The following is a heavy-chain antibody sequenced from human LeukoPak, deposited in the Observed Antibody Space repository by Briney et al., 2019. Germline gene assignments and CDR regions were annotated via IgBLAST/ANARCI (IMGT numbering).Heavy chain of an antibody. V-gene: IGHV3-33*01. CDR3: ARDKYGDYAFDY. CDR1: GFTFSSYG. Sequence: GGSLRLSCAASGFTFSSYGMHWVRQAPGKGLEWVAVIWYDGGIKYYADSVKGRFTISRDNAQNSLYLQMNSLRDEDTAVYYCARDKYGDYAFDYWGQGVLLTVSS. CDR2: IWYDGGIK. D-gene: IGHD4-17*01. J-gene: IGHJ4*02.